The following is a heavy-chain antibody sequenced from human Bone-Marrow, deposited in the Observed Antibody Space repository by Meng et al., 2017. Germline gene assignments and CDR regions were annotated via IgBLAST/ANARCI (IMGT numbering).Heavy chain of an antibody. Sequence: GSLRLSCTVSGGSISSYYWSWIRQPPGKGLEWIGYIYYSGSTNYNPSLKSRVTISVDTSKNQFSLKLSSVTAADTAVYYCAKLGGSYAAFDIWGQGTMVTVSS. V-gene: IGHV4-59*01. J-gene: IGHJ3*02. D-gene: IGHD1-26*01. CDR3: AKLGGSYAAFDI. CDR1: GGSISSYY. CDR2: IYYSGST.